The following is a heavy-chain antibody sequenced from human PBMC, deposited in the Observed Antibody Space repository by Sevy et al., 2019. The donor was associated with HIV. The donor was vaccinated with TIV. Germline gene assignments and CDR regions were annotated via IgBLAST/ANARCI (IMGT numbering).Heavy chain of an antibody. V-gene: IGHV1-3*01. Sequence: ASVKVSCKASGYTFTSYAMHWVRQAPGQRLEWMGRINAGNGNTKYSQKFQGRVTITRDTSASTAYMELSSLRSEDTAVYYCARGQTIEYSSSSLYYYYGMDVWGQGTTVTVSS. CDR3: ARGQTIEYSSSSLYYYYGMDV. D-gene: IGHD6-6*01. CDR1: GYTFTSYA. J-gene: IGHJ6*02. CDR2: INAGNGNT.